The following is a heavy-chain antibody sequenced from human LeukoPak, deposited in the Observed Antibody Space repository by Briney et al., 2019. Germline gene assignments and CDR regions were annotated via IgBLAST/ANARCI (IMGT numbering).Heavy chain of an antibody. Sequence: SETLSLTCSVSGGSISSSRSYWGWIRQTPGKGLEWVGSIYYNGDTYYNPSFKSRVSMSVDTAKNQISLILTSVTAADTAVYYCSREGYSCPNWFDTWSQGTLVTVSS. CDR1: GGSISSSRSY. CDR2: IYYNGDT. J-gene: IGHJ5*02. V-gene: IGHV4-39*07. D-gene: IGHD4-11*01. CDR3: SREGYSCPNWFDT.